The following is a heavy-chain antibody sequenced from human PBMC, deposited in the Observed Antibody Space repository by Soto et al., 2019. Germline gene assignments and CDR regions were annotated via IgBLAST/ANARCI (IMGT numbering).Heavy chain of an antibody. CDR1: GYTFTSYD. Sequence: GASVKVSCKASGYTFTSYDINWVRQATGQGLEWMGWMNPNSGNTGYAQKFQGRVTMTRNTPISTAYMELSSLRSEDTAVYYCARGATVTLYYYYYGMDVWGQGTTVTVSS. CDR3: ARGATVTLYYYYYGMDV. CDR2: MNPNSGNT. J-gene: IGHJ6*02. D-gene: IGHD4-4*01. V-gene: IGHV1-8*01.